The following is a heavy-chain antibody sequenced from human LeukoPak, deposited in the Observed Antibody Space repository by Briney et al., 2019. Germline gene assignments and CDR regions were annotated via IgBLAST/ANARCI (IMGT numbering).Heavy chain of an antibody. Sequence: GGSLRLSCAASGFTFSSYWMSWVRQAPGKGLEWVANIKQDGSEKYYVDSVKGRFTISRDDAKNSLYLQMNSLRAEDTAVYYCARGGYYGSGSSYRFDPWGQGTLVTVSS. D-gene: IGHD3-10*01. CDR3: ARGGYYGSGSSYRFDP. J-gene: IGHJ5*02. CDR2: IKQDGSEK. CDR1: GFTFSSYW. V-gene: IGHV3-7*01.